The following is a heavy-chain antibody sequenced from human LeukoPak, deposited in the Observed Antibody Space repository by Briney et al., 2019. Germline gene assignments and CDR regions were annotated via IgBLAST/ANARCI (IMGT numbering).Heavy chain of an antibody. D-gene: IGHD6-19*01. V-gene: IGHV3-9*01. CDR2: ISWNSGSI. CDR1: GFTFDDYA. CDR3: AKEYSSGHFGGFDY. J-gene: IGHJ4*02. Sequence: GGSLRLSCAASGFTFDDYAMHWVRQAPGKGLEWVSGISWNSGSIGYADSVKGRFTISRDNAKNSLYLQMNSLRAEDTALYYCAKEYSSGHFGGFDYWGQGTLVTVSS.